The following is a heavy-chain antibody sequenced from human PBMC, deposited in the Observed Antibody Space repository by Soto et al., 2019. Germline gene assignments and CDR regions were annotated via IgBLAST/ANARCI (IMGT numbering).Heavy chain of an antibody. CDR2: IWYDGSNK. J-gene: IGHJ2*01. CDR1: GFTFSSYG. D-gene: IGHD3-22*01. CDR3: ARNGDTYYYDSSGYYYGWYFDL. V-gene: IGHV3-33*01. Sequence: QVQLVESGGGVVQPGRSLRLSCAASGFTFSSYGMHWVRQAPGKGLEWVAVIWYDGSNKYYADSVKGRFTISRDNSKNTLYLQMNSLRAEDTAVYYCARNGDTYYYDSSGYYYGWYFDLWGRGTLVTVSS.